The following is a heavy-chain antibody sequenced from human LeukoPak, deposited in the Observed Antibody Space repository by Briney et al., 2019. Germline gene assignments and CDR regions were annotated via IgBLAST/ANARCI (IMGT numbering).Heavy chain of an antibody. V-gene: IGHV1-18*04. CDR2: MSPYNGNT. J-gene: IGHJ5*01. CDR1: GYTFTSYD. CDR3: ARGKWLQLVQDWFDS. D-gene: IGHD6-13*01. Sequence: GSSVKVSCKASGYTFTSYDMNWVRQAPGQGLEWMGWMSPYNGNTNYAQKLQDRVTMTTDTSTSTAYMEMRSLPSDDTAVYYCARGKWLQLVQDWFDSWGQGTLVTVSS.